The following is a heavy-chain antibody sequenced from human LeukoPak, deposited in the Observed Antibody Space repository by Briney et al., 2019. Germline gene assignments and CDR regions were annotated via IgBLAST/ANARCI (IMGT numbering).Heavy chain of an antibody. CDR3: LGSADRG. CDR1: GFTFSNAW. J-gene: IGHJ4*02. D-gene: IGHD6-25*01. CDR2: INPDGSET. V-gene: IGHV3-7*01. Sequence: GGSLRLSCAASGFTFSNAWMSWVRQAPGRGLEWVGNINPDGSETYYVDSMKGRFTISRDNAKDSVYLQMNTLRVEDTAVYYCLGSADRGWGQGTLVTVSS.